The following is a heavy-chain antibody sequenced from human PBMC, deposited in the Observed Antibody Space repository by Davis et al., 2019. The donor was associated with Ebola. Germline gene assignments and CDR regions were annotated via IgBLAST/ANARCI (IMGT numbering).Heavy chain of an antibody. Sequence: PGGSLRLSCAASGFTFSSYSMNWVRQAPGKGLEWVSYIRSSSSTIYYADSVKGRFTISRDNARNSLYLQMNSLRDEDTAVYYCARGGAKGYYYGMDVWGQGTTVTVSS. J-gene: IGHJ6*02. V-gene: IGHV3-48*02. D-gene: IGHD1-26*01. CDR1: GFTFSSYS. CDR3: ARGGAKGYYYGMDV. CDR2: IRSSSSTI.